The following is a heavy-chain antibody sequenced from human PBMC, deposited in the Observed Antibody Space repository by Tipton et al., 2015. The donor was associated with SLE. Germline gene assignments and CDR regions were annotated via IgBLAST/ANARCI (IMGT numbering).Heavy chain of an antibody. Sequence: TLSLTCAVSGYSISSGYYWGWIRQPPGKGLEWIGSIYHSGSTYYNPSLKSRVTISIDTSKNQFSLKLSSVTAAGTAVYYCARVASYDGSGYYLDWFDPWGQGTLVTVSS. D-gene: IGHD3-22*01. CDR3: ARVASYDGSGYYLDWFDP. CDR1: GYSISSGYY. V-gene: IGHV4-38-2*01. CDR2: IYHSGST. J-gene: IGHJ5*02.